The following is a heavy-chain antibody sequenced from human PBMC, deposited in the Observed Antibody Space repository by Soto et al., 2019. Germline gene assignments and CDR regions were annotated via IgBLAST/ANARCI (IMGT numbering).Heavy chain of an antibody. Sequence: EVQLLESGGGLIQPGGSLRLSCAASGFTFSSYAMSWVRQAPGKGLEWVSSISGSGGSTYYADSVKDRFTISRDSSKNTLYLQMNSLSAEDTAIYYCATVFGRLRWGGGFDPWGQGTLVTVSS. CDR3: ATVFGRLRWGGGFDP. J-gene: IGHJ5*02. CDR1: GFTFSSYA. D-gene: IGHD4-17*01. V-gene: IGHV3-23*01. CDR2: ISGSGGST.